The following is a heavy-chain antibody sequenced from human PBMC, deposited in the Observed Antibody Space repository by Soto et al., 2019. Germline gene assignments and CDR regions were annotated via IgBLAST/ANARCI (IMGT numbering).Heavy chain of an antibody. CDR2: IYYSGST. CDR3: ARDLATYAFDI. J-gene: IGHJ3*02. Sequence: ASETLSLTCTVSGGSISSYYWSWIRQPPGKGLEWIGYIYYSGSTNYNPSLKSRVTISVDTSKNQFSLKLSSVTAADTAVYYCARDLATYAFDIWGQGTMVTVSS. CDR1: GGSISSYY. V-gene: IGHV4-59*01. D-gene: IGHD5-12*01.